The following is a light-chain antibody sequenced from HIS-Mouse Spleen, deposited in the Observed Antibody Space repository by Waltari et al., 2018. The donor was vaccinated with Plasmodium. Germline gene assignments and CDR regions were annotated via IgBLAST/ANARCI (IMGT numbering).Light chain of an antibody. J-gene: IGLJ2*01. V-gene: IGLV3-25*03. CDR2: KDS. CDR3: QSADSSGTYRV. Sequence: SYELTQPPSVPVSPAQTARITSSADALPNHYAYWYQQNPDQAPVLVIYKDSERPSGIPERFSGSSSGTTVTLTISGVQAEDEADYYCQSADSSGTYRVFGGGTKLTVL. CDR1: ALPNHY.